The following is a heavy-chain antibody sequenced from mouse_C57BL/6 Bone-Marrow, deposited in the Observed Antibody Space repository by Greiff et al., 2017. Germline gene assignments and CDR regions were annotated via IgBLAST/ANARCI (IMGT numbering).Heavy chain of an antibody. Sequence: QVQLKESGPGLVAPSPSLSITCTVSGFSLSSYGVYWVRQPPGKGLEWLGVICAGGITDYNSALMSRLSISKDNSKSQVFLKMNSLQIDDTAMYYCARGAMITDYAMDYWGQGTSVTFSS. CDR1: GFSLSSYG. CDR2: ICAGGIT. J-gene: IGHJ4*01. CDR3: ARGAMITDYAMDY. D-gene: IGHD2-4*01. V-gene: IGHV2-9*02.